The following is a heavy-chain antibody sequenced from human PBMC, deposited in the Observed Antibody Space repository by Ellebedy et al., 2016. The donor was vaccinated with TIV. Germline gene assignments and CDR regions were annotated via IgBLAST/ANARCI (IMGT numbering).Heavy chain of an antibody. J-gene: IGHJ4*02. D-gene: IGHD2-21*01. V-gene: IGHV3-49*03. CDR1: GFTVGKFA. Sequence: GESLKISCTASGFTVGKFAMSWFRQAPGKGLEWVGFIRSKTYGGTTEYAASVKGRFTLSRDDSNSIAYLEINSLKTEDTAVYYCSTGGDYLYPYYFDYWGRGTLVTVSS. CDR3: STGGDYLYPYYFDY. CDR2: IRSKTYGGTT.